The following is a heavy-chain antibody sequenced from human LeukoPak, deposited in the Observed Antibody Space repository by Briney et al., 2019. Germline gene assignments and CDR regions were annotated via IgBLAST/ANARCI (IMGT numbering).Heavy chain of an antibody. V-gene: IGHV1-46*01. Sequence: ASVKVSCKASGYTFTSYYMHWVRQAPGQGLEWMGIINPSGGSTSYAQKFQGRVTMTRDTSTSTVYKELSSLRSEDTAVYYCARDIKGYCSGGSCYIFDYWGQGTLVTVSS. D-gene: IGHD2-15*01. CDR2: INPSGGST. CDR3: ARDIKGYCSGGSCYIFDY. CDR1: GYTFTSYY. J-gene: IGHJ4*02.